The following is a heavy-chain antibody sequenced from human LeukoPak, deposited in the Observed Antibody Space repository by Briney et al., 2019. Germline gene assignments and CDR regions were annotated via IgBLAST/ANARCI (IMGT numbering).Heavy chain of an antibody. V-gene: IGHV3-74*01. D-gene: IGHD1-7*01. CDR2: LNSDGSST. CDR3: ARASNRNSIDFDY. J-gene: IGHJ4*02. CDR1: GFTFSSYW. Sequence: GGSLRLSCAASGFTFSSYWMHWVRQAPGKGLVWVSRLNSDGSSTSCADSVRGRFTISRDNAETTLHLQMTNLSAEDTAVYYCARASNRNSIDFDYWGQGALVTVS.